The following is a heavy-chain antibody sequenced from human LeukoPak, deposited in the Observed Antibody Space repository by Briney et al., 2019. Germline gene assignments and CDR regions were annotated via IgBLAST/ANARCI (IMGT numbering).Heavy chain of an antibody. V-gene: IGHV1-2*02. J-gene: IGHJ4*02. CDR3: ARDPSGYYTQTQYCFDY. CDR1: GYTFTGYY. CDR2: INPNSGGT. D-gene: IGHD3-3*01. Sequence: ASVNVCCTASGYTFTGYYMHWVRQAPGQGLERMGWINPNSGGTNYAQKFQGRVTMTRDTSISTAYMELSRLRSDDTAVYYCARDPSGYYTQTQYCFDYWGQGTLVTVSS.